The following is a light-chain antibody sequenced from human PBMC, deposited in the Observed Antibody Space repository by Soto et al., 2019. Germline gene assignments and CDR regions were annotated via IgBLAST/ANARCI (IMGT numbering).Light chain of an antibody. Sequence: QSVLTQPPSVSGAPGQRVTISCTGISSNIGAGYDVHWYQQLPGTAPKRPIFDNTNWHSGVPDRVSGSKSGTSASLAITGLQPEDEAEYYCQSYDSSLSAVFGGGTTLTVL. J-gene: IGLJ3*02. CDR1: SSNIGAGYD. V-gene: IGLV1-40*01. CDR2: DNT. CDR3: QSYDSSLSAV.